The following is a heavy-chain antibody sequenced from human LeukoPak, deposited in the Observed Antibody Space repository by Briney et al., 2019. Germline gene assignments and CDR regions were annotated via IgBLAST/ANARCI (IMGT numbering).Heavy chain of an antibody. D-gene: IGHD3-9*01. CDR1: GGSISSYY. CDR2: IHYSGST. Sequence: SETLSLTCTVSGGSISSYYWSWIRQPPGKGLEWIGFIHYSGSTHYNPSLKSRVTISVDTSKNQFSLKLSSVTAADTAVYYCARDSGRYFDWLFGIWGQGALVTVSS. J-gene: IGHJ4*02. V-gene: IGHV4-59*01. CDR3: ARDSGRYFDWLFGI.